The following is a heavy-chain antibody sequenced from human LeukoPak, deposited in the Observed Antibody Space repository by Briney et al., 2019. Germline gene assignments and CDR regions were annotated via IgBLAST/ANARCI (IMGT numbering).Heavy chain of an antibody. CDR2: IYYSGST. J-gene: IGHJ4*02. CDR3: ARLTTVTSYFDY. V-gene: IGHV4-39*01. CDR1: GGSISSSSYY. D-gene: IGHD4-17*01. Sequence: SETLSLTCTVSGGSISSSSYYWGWIRRPPGKGLEWIGSIYYSGSTYYNPSLKSRVTISVDTSKNQFSLKLSSVTAADTAVYYCARLTTVTSYFDYWGQGTHVTVSS.